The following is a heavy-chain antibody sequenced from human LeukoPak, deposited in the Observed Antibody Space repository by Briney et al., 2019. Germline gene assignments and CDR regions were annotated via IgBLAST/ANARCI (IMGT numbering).Heavy chain of an antibody. V-gene: IGHV1-18*01. CDR2: ISGDNENT. Sequence: ASVKVSCKTYGYNFILYGMSWVRQAPGQGLEWMGWISGDNENTKYAQKFQGRVTMTTETSTSTAYMELRSLRSDDTAVYYCARDGVDTAMKDAFDIWGQGTMVTVSS. J-gene: IGHJ3*02. CDR1: GYNFILYG. CDR3: ARDGVDTAMKDAFDI. D-gene: IGHD5-18*01.